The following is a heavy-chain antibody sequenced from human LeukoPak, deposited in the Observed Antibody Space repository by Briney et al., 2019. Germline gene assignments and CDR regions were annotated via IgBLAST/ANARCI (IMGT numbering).Heavy chain of an antibody. CDR3: TRGAVGATTFFDY. CDR1: GFTFSSYW. CDR2: INSDGSST. J-gene: IGHJ4*02. V-gene: IGHV3-74*01. D-gene: IGHD1-26*01. Sequence: GGSLRLSCAASGFTFSSYWMHWVRQAPGKGLVWVSRINSDGSSTSYADSVKGRFTISRDNAKNTLYLQMNSLKTEDTAVYYCTRGAVGATTFFDYWGQETLVTVSS.